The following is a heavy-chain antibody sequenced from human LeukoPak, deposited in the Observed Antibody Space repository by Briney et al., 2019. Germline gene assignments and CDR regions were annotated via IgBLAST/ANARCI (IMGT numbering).Heavy chain of an antibody. CDR1: GFDFSSNW. J-gene: IGHJ4*02. D-gene: IGHD3-3*01. Sequence: GGSLRLSCAASGFDFSSNWMHWVRHAPGQGLVWVSRIKGDGISTNYADSVKGRFTISRDIAKNTLYLQMNSLRAEDTGVYYCAKDHYWSIDYWGRGTLSPSLQ. V-gene: IGHV3-74*01. CDR2: IKGDGIST. CDR3: AKDHYWSIDY.